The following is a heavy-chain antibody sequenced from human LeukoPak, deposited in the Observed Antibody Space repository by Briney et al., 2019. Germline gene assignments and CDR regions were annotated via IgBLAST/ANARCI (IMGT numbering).Heavy chain of an antibody. V-gene: IGHV3-23*01. CDR1: GFTFSSYE. D-gene: IGHD3-10*01. J-gene: IGHJ3*02. Sequence: PGGSLRLSCAASGFTFSSYEMNWVRQAPGKGLEWVSAISGSGGSTYYADSVKGRFTISRDNSKNTLYLQMNSLRAEDTAVYYCARDRGPLDAFDIWGQGTMVTVSS. CDR3: ARDRGPLDAFDI. CDR2: ISGSGGST.